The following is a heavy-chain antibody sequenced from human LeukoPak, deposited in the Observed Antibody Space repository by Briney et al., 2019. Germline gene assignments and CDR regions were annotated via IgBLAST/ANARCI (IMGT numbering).Heavy chain of an antibody. CDR2: ISYDGSNK. D-gene: IGHD2-2*01. V-gene: IGHV3-30-3*01. J-gene: IGHJ4*02. CDR3: ARGICSSTSCPTFY. Sequence: GGSLRLSCAASGFTFSSYAMHWVRQAPGKGLEWVAVISYDGSNKYYADSVKGRFTISRDNSKNTLHLQMNSLRAEDTAVYYCARGICSSTSCPTFYWGQGTLVTVSS. CDR1: GFTFSSYA.